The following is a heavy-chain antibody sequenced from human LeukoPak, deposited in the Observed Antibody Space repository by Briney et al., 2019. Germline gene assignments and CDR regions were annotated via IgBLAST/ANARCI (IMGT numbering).Heavy chain of an antibody. CDR1: GFTLDDYV. V-gene: IGHV3-20*04. D-gene: IGHD6-13*01. J-gene: IGHJ5*02. CDR2: TNWNGGRT. CDR3: ARDPLIAAGGENWFDP. Sequence: GRSLRLSCAAAGFTLDDYVRSWVSHDPGKGLEWVSGTNWNGGRTVCADFVKGRFTISRDNAKNFLYLQMNSLGAEDTAFYYGARDPLIAAGGENWFDPWGQGTLATVSS.